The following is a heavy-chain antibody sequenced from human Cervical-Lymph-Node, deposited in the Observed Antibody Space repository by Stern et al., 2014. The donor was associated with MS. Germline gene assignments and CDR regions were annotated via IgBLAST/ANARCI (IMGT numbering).Heavy chain of an antibody. CDR3: ARKGIHHDSSGYYGDAFDI. V-gene: IGHV4-34*01. CDR1: GGSFSTYF. D-gene: IGHD3-22*01. CDR2: INHGGST. Sequence: VQLQQWGAGLLKPSETLSFTCTVYGGSFSTYFWRWILQPPGKGLEWIGEINHGGSTNYCPSLKSRVTILRELSMNRLSLTLRSVTAADTAVYYCARKGIHHDSSGYYGDAFDIWGQGTMVTVSS. J-gene: IGHJ3*02.